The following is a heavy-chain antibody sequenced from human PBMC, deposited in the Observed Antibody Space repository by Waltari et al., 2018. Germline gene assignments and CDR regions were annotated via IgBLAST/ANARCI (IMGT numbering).Heavy chain of an antibody. CDR2: ISWDGGST. D-gene: IGHD5-18*01. V-gene: IGHV3-43*01. J-gene: IGHJ4*02. CDR3: AKTGSDTDPFDY. Sequence: EVQLVESGGVVVQPGGSLRLSCAASGFTFDDYTMHWVLQAPGKGLEWVSLISWDGGSTYYADSVKGRFTISRDNSKNSLYLQMNSLRTEDTALYYCAKTGSDTDPFDYWGQGTLVTVSS. CDR1: GFTFDDYT.